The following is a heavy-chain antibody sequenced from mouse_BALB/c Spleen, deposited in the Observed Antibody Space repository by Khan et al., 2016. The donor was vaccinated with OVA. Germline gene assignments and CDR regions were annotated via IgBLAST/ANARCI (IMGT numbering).Heavy chain of an antibody. Sequence: EVELVESGGDFVRPGGSLKLSCAASGFTFSTYGMSWVRQTPDKRLEWVATINTGGAYTYYPDSVTGRFTITRDNAKNTLYLQLSSLKSEDTAIYYCARLAYYDNSEGFAYWGQGTLVTVSA. V-gene: IGHV5-6*01. CDR3: ARLAYYDNSEGFAY. CDR1: GFTFSTYG. D-gene: IGHD2-4*01. CDR2: INTGGAYT. J-gene: IGHJ3*01.